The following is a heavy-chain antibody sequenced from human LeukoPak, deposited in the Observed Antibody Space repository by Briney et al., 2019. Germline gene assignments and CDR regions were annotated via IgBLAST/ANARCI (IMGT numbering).Heavy chain of an antibody. CDR2: INPSGGST. D-gene: IGHD3-9*01. CDR3: ARDPNDILTGYYGETEFDY. Sequence: GASVKVSCKASGYTFTNYYIHWVRQAPGQGLECMGIINPSGGSTSYAQKFQGRVTMTRDMSTSTVYMELSSLRSEDTAVYYCARDPNDILTGYYGETEFDYWGQGTLVTVSS. V-gene: IGHV1-46*01. J-gene: IGHJ4*02. CDR1: GYTFTNYY.